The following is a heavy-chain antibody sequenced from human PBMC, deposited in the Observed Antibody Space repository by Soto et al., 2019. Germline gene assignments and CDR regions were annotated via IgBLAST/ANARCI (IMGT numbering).Heavy chain of an antibody. J-gene: IGHJ3*02. CDR3: ARDRYSSGWLDAFDI. CDR1: GFTVSSNY. Sequence: EVQLVESRGGLVQPGGSLRLSCAASGFTVSSNYMSWVRQAPGKGLEWVSVIFTGGSTYYADSVKGRFTISRHSSKNTVYLQMNSLRAEDTAVYYCARDRYSSGWLDAFDIWGQGTMVTVSS. D-gene: IGHD6-19*01. CDR2: IFTGGST. V-gene: IGHV3-53*04.